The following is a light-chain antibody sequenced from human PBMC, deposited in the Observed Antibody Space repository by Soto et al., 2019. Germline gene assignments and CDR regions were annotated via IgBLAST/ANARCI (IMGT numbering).Light chain of an antibody. CDR1: XXXSGSNY. J-gene: IGLJ2*01. CDR2: RNN. CDR3: VAWDDSLSGVV. Sequence: QSVLTQPPSASGTPGXRVTXXXXXXXXXSGSNYVYWYQQLPGTAPKLLIYRNNQRPSGVPDRFSGSKSGTSASLAISGLRSEDEADYYCVAWDDSLSGVVFGGGTKLTVL. V-gene: IGLV1-47*01.